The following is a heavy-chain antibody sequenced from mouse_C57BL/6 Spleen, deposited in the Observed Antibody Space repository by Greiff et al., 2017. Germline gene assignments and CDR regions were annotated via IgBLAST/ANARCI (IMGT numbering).Heavy chain of an antibody. D-gene: IGHD2-2*01. V-gene: IGHV5-2*01. CDR3: ERFGYDGAY. J-gene: IGHJ3*01. Sequence: EVKLMESGGGLVQPGESLKLSCESTEYAFPSHDMSWVRKTPGQSLELVAAINSDGGSTYYPDTMERRFIISRDNPKKTLYMQMSSLRTEDTALYYVERFGYDGAYWGQGTMVTVSA. CDR1: EYAFPSHD. CDR2: INSDGGST.